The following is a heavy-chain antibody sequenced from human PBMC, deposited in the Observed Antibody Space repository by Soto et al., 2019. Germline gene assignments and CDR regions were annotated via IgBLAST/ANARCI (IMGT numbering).Heavy chain of an antibody. Sequence: SETLSLTCTVSGASIRSYYWTWIRQPPGKGLEWIGYTHHSGSTNYNPSLKSRVTMSVDTSRNQFSLKLNSVTAADTAVYYCARTYCGRDNCYPVNIWFDRCGQRTLVTASS. D-gene: IGHD2-21*01. CDR3: ARTYCGRDNCYPVNIWFDR. CDR2: THHSGST. CDR1: GASIRSYY. J-gene: IGHJ5*02. V-gene: IGHV4-59*01.